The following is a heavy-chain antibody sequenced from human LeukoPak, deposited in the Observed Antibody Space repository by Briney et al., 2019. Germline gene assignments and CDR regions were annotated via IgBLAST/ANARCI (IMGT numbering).Heavy chain of an antibody. J-gene: IGHJ6*03. CDR1: GFTFSSYG. D-gene: IGHD2-15*01. CDR2: IRYDGSNK. Sequence: GGSLRLSCAASGFTFSSYGMHWVRQAPGKGLEWVAFIRYDGSNKYYADSVKGRFTISRDNSKNTLYLQMNSLRAEDTAVYYCAKGGGYYYYYYMDVWGKGTTVTVSS. V-gene: IGHV3-30*02. CDR3: AKGGGYYYYYYMDV.